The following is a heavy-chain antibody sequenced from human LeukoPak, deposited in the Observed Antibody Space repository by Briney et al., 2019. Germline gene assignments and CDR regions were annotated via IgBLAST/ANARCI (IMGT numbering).Heavy chain of an antibody. D-gene: IGHD6-13*01. Sequence: GSLKLSCAASGFTFSYYEMNWVRQAPGKGLEWVSYISNSGATIYYADSVKGRFTISRDNAKSSLFLQMNSLRAEDTGVYYCVIATFSSSGHSYWGQGTLVTVSS. CDR1: GFTFSYYE. J-gene: IGHJ4*02. CDR3: VIATFSSSGHSY. CDR2: ISNSGATI. V-gene: IGHV3-48*03.